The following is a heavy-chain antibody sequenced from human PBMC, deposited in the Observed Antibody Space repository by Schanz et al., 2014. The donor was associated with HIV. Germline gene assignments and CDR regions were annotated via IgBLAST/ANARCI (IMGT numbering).Heavy chain of an antibody. CDR3: AKDRNYYDDKYLGKGNYYYYYGMDV. Sequence: QVQLVESGGGVVQPGRSLRLSCAASGFTFDSYGIHWVRQAPGKGLEWVAVISYDGRNKLYADSVKGRFTISRDNSKNTLYLQMKSLRPEDTAVYYCAKDRNYYDDKYLGKGNYYYYYGMDVWGQGTTVTVSS. V-gene: IGHV3-30*18. D-gene: IGHD3-22*01. CDR2: ISYDGRNK. J-gene: IGHJ6*02. CDR1: GFTFDSYG.